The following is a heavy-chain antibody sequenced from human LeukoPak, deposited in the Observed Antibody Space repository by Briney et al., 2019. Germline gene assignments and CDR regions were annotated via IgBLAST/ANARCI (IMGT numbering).Heavy chain of an antibody. Sequence: GGSLRLSCAASGFIFSDYSMNWVRQAPGKGLEWLSYISSSSASIYYADSVKGRFAISRDNSKNTLYLQMSSLRAEDTAVYYCVKEVWCSYTGGYVEPPYSSRAPFGGAGEFDYWGQGTLVTVSS. CDR2: ISSSSASI. D-gene: IGHD2-2*01. CDR3: VKEVWCSYTGGYVEPPYSSRAPFGGAGEFDY. J-gene: IGHJ4*02. V-gene: IGHV3-48*01. CDR1: GFIFSDYS.